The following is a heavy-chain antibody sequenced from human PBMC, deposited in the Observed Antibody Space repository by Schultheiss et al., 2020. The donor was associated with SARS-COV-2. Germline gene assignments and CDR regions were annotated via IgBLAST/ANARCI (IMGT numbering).Heavy chain of an antibody. V-gene: IGHV4-4*07. J-gene: IGHJ5*02. Sequence: SETLSLTCTVSGGSISSYYWSWIRQPAGKGLEWIGRIYTSGSTYYNPSLKSRVTMSVDTSKNQFSLKLSSVTAADTAVYYCARGPTMVRGENGNWFDPWGQGTLVTVSS. CDR3: ARGPTMVRGENGNWFDP. CDR2: IYTSGST. D-gene: IGHD3-10*01. CDR1: GGSISSYY.